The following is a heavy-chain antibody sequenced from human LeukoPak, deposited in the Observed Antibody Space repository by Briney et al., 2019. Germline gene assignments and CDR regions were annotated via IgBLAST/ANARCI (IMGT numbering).Heavy chain of an antibody. CDR1: GGSVSSGNYY. Sequence: SETLSLTCTVSGGSVSSGNYYWSWIRQPPGKGLEWIGEINHSGSTSYNPSLKSRVTISVDTSKNQFSLKLSSVTAADTAVYYCAGVGDWGQGTLVTVSS. CDR2: INHSGST. D-gene: IGHD3-16*01. CDR3: AGVGD. J-gene: IGHJ4*02. V-gene: IGHV4-61*01.